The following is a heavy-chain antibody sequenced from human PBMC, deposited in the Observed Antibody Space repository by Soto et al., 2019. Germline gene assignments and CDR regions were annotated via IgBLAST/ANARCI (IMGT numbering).Heavy chain of an antibody. CDR3: ALLRTGTTSNWFDP. D-gene: IGHD1-1*01. J-gene: IGHJ5*02. CDR1: GYTFTGYY. Sequence: ASVKVSCKASGYTFTGYYMHWVRQAPGQGLEWMGWINPNSGGTNYAQKFQGWVTMTRDTSISTPYMELSRLRSDDTAVYYCALLRTGTTSNWFDPWGQGTLVTVSS. CDR2: INPNSGGT. V-gene: IGHV1-2*04.